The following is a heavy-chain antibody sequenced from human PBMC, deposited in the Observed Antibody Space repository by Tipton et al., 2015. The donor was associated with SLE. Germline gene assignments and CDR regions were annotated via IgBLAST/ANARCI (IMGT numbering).Heavy chain of an antibody. J-gene: IGHJ4*02. CDR2: ISTYNGNT. CDR1: GYTFVSYG. CDR3: ARGGVAAAGRPFDY. D-gene: IGHD6-13*01. V-gene: IGHV1-18*01. Sequence: QVQLVQSGVEVKKPGASVKVSCKASGYTFVSYGINWVRQAPGQGLEWMGWISTYNGNTNYAQKFQGRVTMTTDTSMSTVYMDLKSLRSDDTAVYYCARGGVAAAGRPFDYWGQGTLVTVSS.